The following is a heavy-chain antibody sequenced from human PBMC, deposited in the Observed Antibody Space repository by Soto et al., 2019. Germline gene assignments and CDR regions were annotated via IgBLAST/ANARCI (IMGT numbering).Heavy chain of an antibody. CDR2: IGGSGVST. Sequence: GGSLRLSCAASGFTFTNFAMSWVRQAPGKGLEWVSGIGGSGVSTYYADSVKGRFTISSDKSSNTLYLQMKNLRVDDTATYYCAKGEIYNNYLFDYWGQGTLVTVSS. CDR1: GFTFTNFA. CDR3: AKGEIYNNYLFDY. V-gene: IGHV3-23*01. D-gene: IGHD4-4*01. J-gene: IGHJ4*02.